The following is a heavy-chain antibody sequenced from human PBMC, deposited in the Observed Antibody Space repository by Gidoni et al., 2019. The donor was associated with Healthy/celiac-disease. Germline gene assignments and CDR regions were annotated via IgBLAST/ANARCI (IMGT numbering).Heavy chain of an antibody. CDR1: GFTFRSNY. CDR3: ARGQGRDYDFWSGYGWGLDY. D-gene: IGHD3-3*01. Sequence: EVQLVESGGGLIQPGGSLRLSCAASGFTFRSNYLSWVRQAPGKGLEWVSVIYSGGSTYYADSVKGRFTISRDNSKNTLYLKMNSLRAEDTAVYYCARGQGRDYDFWSGYGWGLDYWGQGTLVTVSS. J-gene: IGHJ4*02. CDR2: IYSGGST. V-gene: IGHV3-53*01.